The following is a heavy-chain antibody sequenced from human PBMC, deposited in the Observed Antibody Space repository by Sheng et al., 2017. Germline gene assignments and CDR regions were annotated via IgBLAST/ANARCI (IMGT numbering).Heavy chain of an antibody. CDR3: LGYYGSGSLA. V-gene: IGHV3-48*03. J-gene: IGHJ4*02. D-gene: IGHD3-10*01. CDR2: ISSSGSTI. Sequence: EVQLVESGGGLVQPGGSLRLSCAASGFTFSSYEMNWVRQAPGKGLEWVSYISSSGSTIYYADSVKGRFTISRDNAKNSLFLQMNSLRAEDTAVYYCLGYYGSGSLAWGQGTLVTVSS. CDR1: GFTFSSYE.